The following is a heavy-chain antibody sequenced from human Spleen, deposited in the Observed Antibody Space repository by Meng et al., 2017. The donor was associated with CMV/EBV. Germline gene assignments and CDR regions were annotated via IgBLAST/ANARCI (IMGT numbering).Heavy chain of an antibody. J-gene: IGHJ4*02. CDR1: GFTFSSYG. CDR2: IRYDGSNK. CDR3: AKDFEVPRFVFDS. Sequence: QVQLVESGGGVVQPGGSLILSCAASGFTFSSYGMHWVRQAPGKGLEWVAFIRYDGSNKYYADSVKGRFTISRDNSKNTLYLQMNSLRAEDTAVYYCAKDFEVPRFVFDSWGQGTLVTVSS. V-gene: IGHV3-30*02. D-gene: IGHD3-9*01.